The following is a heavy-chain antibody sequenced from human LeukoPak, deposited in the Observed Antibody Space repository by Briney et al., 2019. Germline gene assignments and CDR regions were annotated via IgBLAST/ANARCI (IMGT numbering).Heavy chain of an antibody. D-gene: IGHD5-18*01. Sequence: GGSLRLSCAASGFTVSSNYMSWVRQAPGKGLEWVSVIYSGGSTYYADSVKGRFTISGDNSKNTLYLQMNSLRAEDTAVYYGARVEGGYSYGYLDYWGQGTLVTVSS. CDR3: ARVEGGYSYGYLDY. J-gene: IGHJ4*02. CDR1: GFTVSSNY. V-gene: IGHV3-53*01. CDR2: IYSGGST.